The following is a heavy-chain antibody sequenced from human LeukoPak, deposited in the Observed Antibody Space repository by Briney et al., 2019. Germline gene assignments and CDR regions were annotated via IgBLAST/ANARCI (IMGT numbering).Heavy chain of an antibody. Sequence: PSQTLSLTCTVSGGSISSGSYYWTWIRQPAGKGLEWIGRIYISESANYNSSLKSRVTISVDTSKNQFSLKLSSVTAADTAVYYCARSRERICSNPPCYVDPQARWGQGTLVTVPS. CDR2: IYISESA. D-gene: IGHD2-2*01. CDR3: ARSRERICSNPPCYVDPQAR. V-gene: IGHV4-61*02. J-gene: IGHJ4*02. CDR1: GGSISSGSYY.